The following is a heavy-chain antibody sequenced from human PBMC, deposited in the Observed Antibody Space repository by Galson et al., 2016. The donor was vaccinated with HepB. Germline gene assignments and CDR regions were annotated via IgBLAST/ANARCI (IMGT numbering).Heavy chain of an antibody. CDR2: IYWDDDK. Sequence: PALVKPPQTLTLTCTFSGFSLTTSGVGVGWIRQPPGKALEWLTLIYWDDDKRFSPSLRSRLTITKDTSRNQVVLIMTNMDPVDTATYYGAHTNARFSAAFNYFDYWRQGALVTVS. CDR3: AHTNARFSAAFNYFDY. J-gene: IGHJ4*02. CDR1: GFSLTTSGVG. V-gene: IGHV2-5*02. D-gene: IGHD2-15*01.